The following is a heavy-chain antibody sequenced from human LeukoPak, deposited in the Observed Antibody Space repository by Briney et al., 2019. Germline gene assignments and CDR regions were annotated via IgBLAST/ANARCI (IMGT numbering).Heavy chain of an antibody. CDR1: GGSISSGGYY. CDR2: IYHSGST. Sequence: SQTLSLTCTVSGGSISSGGYYWSWIRQPPGKGLEWIGYIYHSGSTYYNPSLKSRVTISVDTSKNQFSLKLSSVTAADTAVYYCARATYYYDSSGLWWPYYFDYWGQGALVTVSS. CDR3: ARATYYYDSSGLWWPYYFDY. D-gene: IGHD3-22*01. V-gene: IGHV4-30-2*02. J-gene: IGHJ4*02.